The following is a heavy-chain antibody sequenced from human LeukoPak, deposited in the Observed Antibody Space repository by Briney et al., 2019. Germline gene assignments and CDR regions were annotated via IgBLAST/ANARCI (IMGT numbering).Heavy chain of an antibody. CDR1: GGTFSSYA. J-gene: IGHJ4*02. Sequence: SVKVSCKASGGTFSSYAISWVRQAPGQGLEWMGGIIPIFGTANYAQKFQGRVTNTADESTSIAYMERSSLRSEDTALYYCAREIYGSGSYFDYWGQGTLVTVSS. V-gene: IGHV1-69*13. CDR3: AREIYGSGSYFDY. D-gene: IGHD3-10*01. CDR2: IIPIFGTA.